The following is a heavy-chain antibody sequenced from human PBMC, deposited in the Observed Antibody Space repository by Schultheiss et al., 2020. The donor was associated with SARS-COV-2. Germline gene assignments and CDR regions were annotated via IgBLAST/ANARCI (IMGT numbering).Heavy chain of an antibody. CDR2: ISGSGGST. V-gene: IGHV3-23*01. CDR1: GFTFSSYA. CDR3: ATGTHQNLRYSNYGMDV. J-gene: IGHJ6*02. Sequence: GESLKISCAASGFTFSSYAMSWVRQAPGKGLEWVSAISGSGGSTYYADSVKGRFTISRDNSKSTLYLQMNSLRAEDTAVYYCATGTHQNLRYSNYGMDVWGQGTTVTVSS. D-gene: IGHD2-2*01.